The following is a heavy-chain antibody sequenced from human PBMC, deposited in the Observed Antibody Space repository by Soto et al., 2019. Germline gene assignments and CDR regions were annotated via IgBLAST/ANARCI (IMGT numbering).Heavy chain of an antibody. Sequence: SETLSLTCTVSGGSISSYDWSWIRKPPGKGLEWIGYIYYSGSNNYNPSLKSRVTISVDTSKNQFSLKLSSVTAADTAVYYCARGGGYSYGYFFDYWGQGTLVTVSS. J-gene: IGHJ4*02. D-gene: IGHD5-18*01. CDR1: GGSISSYD. V-gene: IGHV4-59*01. CDR2: IYYSGSN. CDR3: ARGGGYSYGYFFDY.